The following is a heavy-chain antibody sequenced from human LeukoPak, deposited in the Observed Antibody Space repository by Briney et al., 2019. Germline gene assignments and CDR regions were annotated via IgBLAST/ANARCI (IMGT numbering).Heavy chain of an antibody. Sequence: SGGSLRLSCAASGFTFSDYTMNWVRQAPGKGLEWISYIDISSSSTYYADSVKGRFTISRDNVKNSLYLQMSSLRAEDTALYYCARGPPPFDPWGQGTLVTVSS. CDR1: GFTFSDYT. J-gene: IGHJ5*02. CDR3: ARGPPPFDP. V-gene: IGHV3-48*01. CDR2: IDISSSST.